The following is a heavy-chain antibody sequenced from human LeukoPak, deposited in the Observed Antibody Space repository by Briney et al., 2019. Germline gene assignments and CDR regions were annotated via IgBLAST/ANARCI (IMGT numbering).Heavy chain of an antibody. CDR1: GFTFSDYY. V-gene: IGHV3-11*06. CDR2: ISGGSSYT. Sequence: GGSLRLSCAASGFTFSDYYMTWFRQAPGKGLEWVSYISGGSSYTNFADPVKGRFTISRDNAKNSLYLQMNSLRAEDTAVYYCARVSLLDDGGLGDYWGQGTLVTVSS. J-gene: IGHJ4*02. CDR3: ARVSLLDDGGLGDY. D-gene: IGHD4-23*01.